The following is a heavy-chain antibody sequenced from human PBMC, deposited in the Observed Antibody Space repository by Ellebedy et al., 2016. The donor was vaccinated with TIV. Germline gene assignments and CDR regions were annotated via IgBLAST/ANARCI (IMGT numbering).Heavy chain of an antibody. Sequence: ASVKVSXXASRYSFTTSGISWVRQAPGQGLEWMGWISANNGNTDYAQNFQGRVTMTTDTSTSTAYMELRSLRSDDTAVYYCARDSGRVAASDAFDIWGLGTMVTVSS. D-gene: IGHD2-15*01. CDR3: ARDSGRVAASDAFDI. CDR1: RYSFTTSG. CDR2: ISANNGNT. J-gene: IGHJ3*02. V-gene: IGHV1-18*01.